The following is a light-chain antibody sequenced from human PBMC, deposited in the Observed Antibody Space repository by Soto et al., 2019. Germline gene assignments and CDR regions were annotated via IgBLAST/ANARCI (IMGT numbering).Light chain of an antibody. CDR2: LDSDGSH. J-gene: IGLJ2*01. CDR1: SGHSQYT. Sequence: QSVLTQSPSASASLGASVNLTCTLSSGHSQYTIAWHQQQPEKGPRYLMKLDSDGSHTKGDGIPDRFSGSSSGAERYLTISSLQSEDEADYYCQTWGTDIVFGGGTKLTVL. CDR3: QTWGTDIV. V-gene: IGLV4-69*01.